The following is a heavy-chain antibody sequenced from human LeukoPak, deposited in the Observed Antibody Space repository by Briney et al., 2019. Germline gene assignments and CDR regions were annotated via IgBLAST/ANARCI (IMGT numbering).Heavy chain of an antibody. D-gene: IGHD3-10*02. CDR3: ARDGTSGTYHVPFDY. V-gene: IGHV4-59*01. Sequence: SETLSLTCTVSGGSISSYYWSWIRQPPGKGLEGIGYIYYSGSTNYNPSLKSRVTISVDTSKNQFSLKLSSVTAADTAVYYCARDGTSGTYHVPFDYWGQGTLVTVSS. CDR1: GGSISSYY. J-gene: IGHJ4*02. CDR2: IYYSGST.